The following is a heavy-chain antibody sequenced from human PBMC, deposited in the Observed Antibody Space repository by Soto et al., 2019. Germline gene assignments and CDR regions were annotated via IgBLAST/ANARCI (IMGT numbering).Heavy chain of an antibody. CDR2: IYEGGRT. CDR3: TRAPSGDNVDF. D-gene: IGHD7-27*01. CDR1: GGSVSSADWN. J-gene: IGHJ4*02. V-gene: IGHV4-30-4*08. Sequence: QVQLQESGPGLVKPSQTLSLTCTVSGGSVSSADWNWSWIRQSPGKGLEWIGHIYEGGRTYSNPSLMRRAAIPLDTSENLFSVILRSVTAADTAVYYCTRAPSGDNVDFWGQGLLVTVSS.